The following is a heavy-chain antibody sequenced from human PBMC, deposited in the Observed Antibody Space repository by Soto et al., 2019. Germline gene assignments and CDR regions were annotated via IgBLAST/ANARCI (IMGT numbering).Heavy chain of an antibody. J-gene: IGHJ4*02. CDR2: ISYDGTKT. CDR3: AKDRGAGRKWLIEPLDY. D-gene: IGHD5-12*01. Sequence: QVQLVESGGGVVQPGRSLRVSCAASGFTFSIYAMHWVRQAPGTGLEWVAVISYDGTKTYYADSVKGRFTISRDNSKNTVYLLINSQRDEDTAVYYCAKDRGAGRKWLIEPLDYWGQGTLVTVSP. CDR1: GFTFSIYA. V-gene: IGHV3-30*18.